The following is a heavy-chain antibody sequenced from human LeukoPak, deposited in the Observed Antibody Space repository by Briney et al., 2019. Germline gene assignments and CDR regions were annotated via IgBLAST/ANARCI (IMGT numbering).Heavy chain of an antibody. V-gene: IGHV3-30*02. D-gene: IGHD3-10*01. CDR1: GFTFDDYG. CDR3: AKDGTMVRGVMPHWFDP. Sequence: GGSLRLSCAASGFTFDDYGMHWVRQAPGKGLEWVAFIRYDGSNKYYADSVRGRFTISRDNSKNTLYLQMNSLRAEDTAVYYCAKDGTMVRGVMPHWFDPWGQGTLVTVSS. J-gene: IGHJ5*02. CDR2: IRYDGSNK.